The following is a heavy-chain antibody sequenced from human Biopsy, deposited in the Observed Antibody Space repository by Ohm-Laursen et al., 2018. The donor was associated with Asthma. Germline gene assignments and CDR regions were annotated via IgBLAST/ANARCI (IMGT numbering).Heavy chain of an antibody. CDR1: GYTFTSYY. V-gene: IGHV1-46*01. CDR2: INPPTGDT. J-gene: IGHJ4*02. CDR3: ALSQFDY. Sequence: SVKVSCKASGYTFTSYYIHWVRQAPGQGLEWVGIINPPTGDTSYAQKFLGRVTVTRDTSTSTVYMELSSLRSEDTAMYYCALSQFDYWGQGTLLTVSS.